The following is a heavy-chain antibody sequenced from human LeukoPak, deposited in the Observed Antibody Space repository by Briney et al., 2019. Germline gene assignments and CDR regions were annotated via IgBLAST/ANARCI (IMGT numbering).Heavy chain of an antibody. CDR2: IYYSGST. V-gene: IGHV4-59*01. CDR3: ARGASLSLEWLMKTEYYFDY. J-gene: IGHJ4*02. D-gene: IGHD3-3*01. CDR1: GGSISSYY. Sequence: SETLSLTCTVSGGSISSYYWSWIRQPPGKGLEWIGYIYYSGSTNYNPSLKSRVTISVDTSKNQFSLKLSSVTAADTAVYYCARGASLSLEWLMKTEYYFDYWGQGTLVTVSS.